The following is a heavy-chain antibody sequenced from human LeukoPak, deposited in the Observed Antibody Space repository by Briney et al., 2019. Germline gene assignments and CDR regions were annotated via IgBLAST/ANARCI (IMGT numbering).Heavy chain of an antibody. Sequence: ASVKVSCKASGYTFTSYGISWVRQAPGQGLEWMGWISAYNGNTNYAQKLQGRVTMTTDTSTSTAYMELRSLRSDDTAVYYCARVPLAAAYNWFDPWGQGTLVTVPS. J-gene: IGHJ5*02. V-gene: IGHV1-18*01. CDR1: GYTFTSYG. CDR2: ISAYNGNT. CDR3: ARVPLAAAYNWFDP. D-gene: IGHD6-13*01.